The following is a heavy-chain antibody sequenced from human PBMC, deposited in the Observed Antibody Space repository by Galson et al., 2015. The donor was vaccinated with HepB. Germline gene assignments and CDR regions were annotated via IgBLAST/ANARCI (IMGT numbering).Heavy chain of an antibody. Sequence: SLRLSCAASGVSFSNYAMSWVRQAPGKGLEWVSSISGSGGSTYYAVSVKGRFTISRDKSKNTLYLQMNSLRAEDTAVYYCAKESYYYYYGMDVWGQGTTVTVSS. CDR2: ISGSGGST. CDR1: GVSFSNYA. CDR3: AKESYYYYYGMDV. J-gene: IGHJ6*02. V-gene: IGHV3-23*01.